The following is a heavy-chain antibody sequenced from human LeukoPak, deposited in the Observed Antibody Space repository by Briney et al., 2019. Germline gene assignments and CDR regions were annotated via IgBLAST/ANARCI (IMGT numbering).Heavy chain of an antibody. CDR3: ARDGWSIVGNTYQTDF. V-gene: IGHV3-21*01. CDR1: GFTFSTYS. Sequence: GGSLRPSCVVSGFTFSTYSMNWVRQAPGKGLEWVSSISRSSTYIYYADSVKGRFTISRDNAKNSLYLQMNSLSAEDTAVYYCARDGWSIVGNTYQTDFWGQGTLVTVSS. D-gene: IGHD1-26*01. CDR2: ISRSSTYI. J-gene: IGHJ4*02.